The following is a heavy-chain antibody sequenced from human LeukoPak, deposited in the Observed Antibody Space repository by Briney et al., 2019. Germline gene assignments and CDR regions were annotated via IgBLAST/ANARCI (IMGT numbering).Heavy chain of an antibody. CDR2: IYYSGST. CDR1: GGSISSYY. V-gene: IGHV4-59*01. Sequence: SETLSLTCTVSGGSISSYYWSWIRQPPGKGLEWLGYIYYSGSTNYNPSLKSRVTISVDTSKNQFSLKLSSVTAADTAVYYCARVSYCSGGSCYFGYYGMDVWGQGTTVTVSS. CDR3: ARVSYCSGGSCYFGYYGMDV. J-gene: IGHJ6*02. D-gene: IGHD2-15*01.